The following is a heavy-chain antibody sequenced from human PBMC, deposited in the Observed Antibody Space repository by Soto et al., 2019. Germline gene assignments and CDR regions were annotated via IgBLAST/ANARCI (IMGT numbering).Heavy chain of an antibody. D-gene: IGHD5-18*01. J-gene: IGHJ5*02. CDR1: GGSISNYD. CDR3: AKDSGYNYGYFRWFDP. CDR2: IFYSGST. V-gene: IGHV4-59*01. Sequence: SETLSLTCTVSGGSISNYDWSWIRQPPGRGLEWIGHIFYSGSTNCNPALKSRVTISVDTSKSQFSLKLSSVTAADTAVYYCAKDSGYNYGYFRWFDPWGQGTLVTVSS.